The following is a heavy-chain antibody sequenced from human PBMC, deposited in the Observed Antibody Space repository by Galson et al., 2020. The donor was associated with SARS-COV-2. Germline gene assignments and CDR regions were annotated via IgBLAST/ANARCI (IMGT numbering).Heavy chain of an antibody. CDR1: GYSFTSYW. J-gene: IGHJ4*02. CDR3: ARTITMVRGVIYFDY. V-gene: IGHV5-10-1*01. D-gene: IGHD3-10*01. Sequence: HGESLKISCKGSGYSFTSYWISWVRQMPGKGLEWMGRIDPSDSYTNYSPSFQGHVTISADKSISTAYLQWSSLKASDTAMNYCARTITMVRGVIYFDYWGQGTLVTVSS. CDR2: IDPSDSYT.